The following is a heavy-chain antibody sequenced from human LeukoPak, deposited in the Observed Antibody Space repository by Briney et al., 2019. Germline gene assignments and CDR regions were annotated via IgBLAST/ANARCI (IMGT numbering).Heavy chain of an antibody. V-gene: IGHV3-23*01. Sequence: PGGSLRLSCAASGFTFSDYYMSWVRQAPGKGLEWVSAISGSGDTTYYADSVKGRFTISRDNSKNTLYLQMNSLRPEDTAVYYCAKVGARGCSSSTCFIYWGQGTLVTVSS. CDR1: GFTFSDYY. J-gene: IGHJ4*02. CDR2: ISGSGDTT. CDR3: AKVGARGCSSSTCFIY. D-gene: IGHD2-2*01.